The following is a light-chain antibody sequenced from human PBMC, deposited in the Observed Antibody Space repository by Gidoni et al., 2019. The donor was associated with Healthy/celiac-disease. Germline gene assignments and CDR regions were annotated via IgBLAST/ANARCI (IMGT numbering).Light chain of an antibody. CDR1: QSISSW. Sequence: DIQMTQSPSTLSASVGDRVTITCRASQSISSWLAWYQQKPGKAPKLLIYKASSLESGVPSRFSGSGSGTEFTLTISSLLPDDFATYYCQQYNSYSSFGPGTKVDIK. CDR2: KAS. V-gene: IGKV1-5*03. J-gene: IGKJ3*01. CDR3: QQYNSYSS.